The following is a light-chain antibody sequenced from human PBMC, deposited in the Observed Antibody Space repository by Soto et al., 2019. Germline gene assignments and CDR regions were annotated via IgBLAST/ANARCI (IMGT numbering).Light chain of an antibody. J-gene: IGKJ4*01. CDR1: QSVSSSY. CDR2: GAS. V-gene: IGKV3-20*01. Sequence: EIVLTQSPGTLSLSPGERATLSCRASQSVSSSYLAWYQQKPGQAPRLLIYGASSRATGIPDRFSGSGSGTNFTLTISRLEPEDFAGYYCQQYGSPSLTCGGGTKVEIK. CDR3: QQYGSPSLT.